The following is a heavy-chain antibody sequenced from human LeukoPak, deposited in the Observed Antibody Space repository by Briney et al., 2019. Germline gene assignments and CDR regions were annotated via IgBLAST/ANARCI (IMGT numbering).Heavy chain of an antibody. J-gene: IGHJ5*02. V-gene: IGHV3-30-3*01. CDR1: GFTFSTYS. CDR2: ISSDGSNK. Sequence: GGSLRLSCAASGFTFSTYSMHWVRQAPGKGLEWVAVISSDGSNKYYADSVKGRFTISRDNSKNTLYLQMNSLRAEDTAIYYCAKDLSGSYYGWFDPWGQGTLVTVSS. CDR3: AKDLSGSYYGWFDP. D-gene: IGHD1-26*01.